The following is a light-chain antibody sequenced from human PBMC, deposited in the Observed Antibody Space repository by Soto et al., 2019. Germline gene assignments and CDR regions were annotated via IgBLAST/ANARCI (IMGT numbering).Light chain of an antibody. CDR3: QPSYSTRWT. V-gene: IGKV1-39*01. CDR2: AAS. CDR1: QSISSY. Sequence: DIQMTQSPSSLSASVGDRVTITCRASQSISSYLNWYQQKPGKAPKLLIYAASSLQSGVPSRFSGSGSGTDFTLTISSLQPEDFETYYCQPSYSTRWTFGQGTKVDIK. J-gene: IGKJ1*01.